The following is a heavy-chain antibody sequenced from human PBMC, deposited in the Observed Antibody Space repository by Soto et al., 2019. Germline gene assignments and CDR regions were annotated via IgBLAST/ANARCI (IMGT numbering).Heavy chain of an antibody. Sequence: GGSLRLSCAVSESIFRGYGMHWVRQAPGKGLEWVAIIRFDGSNIHYADYVMGRFTISRDNSKNMLYLEMNSLRAEDTAVYYCAKDSRQMATSYFDYWGQGTLVTVSS. CDR1: ESIFRGYG. CDR2: IRFDGSNI. D-gene: IGHD5-12*01. V-gene: IGHV3-30*02. CDR3: AKDSRQMATSYFDY. J-gene: IGHJ4*02.